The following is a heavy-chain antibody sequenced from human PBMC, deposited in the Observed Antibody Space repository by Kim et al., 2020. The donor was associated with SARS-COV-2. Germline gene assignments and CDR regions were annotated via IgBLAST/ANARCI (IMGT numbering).Heavy chain of an antibody. J-gene: IGHJ2*01. CDR2: IDPSDSYT. V-gene: IGHV5-10-1*01. D-gene: IGHD1-1*01. CDR3: ASHTVHYWYFDL. Sequence: GESLKISCKGSGYSFTSYWISWVRQMPGKGLEWMGRIDPSDSYTNYSPSFQGHVTISADKSISTAYLQWSSLKASDTAMYYCASHTVHYWYFDLWGRGTLVTVSS. CDR1: GYSFTSYW.